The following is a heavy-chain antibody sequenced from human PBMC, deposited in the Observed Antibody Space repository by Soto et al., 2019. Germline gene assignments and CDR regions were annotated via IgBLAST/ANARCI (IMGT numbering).Heavy chain of an antibody. D-gene: IGHD6-13*01. Sequence: QVQLQESGPGLVKPSGTLSLTCAVSGGSISSSNWWSWVRQPPGKGLEWIGEIYHSGSTNYNPSLKSRVTISVDKSKNQFSLKLSSVTAAYSGIHYCALSIAAAGSIHYWGQGTLVTVSS. V-gene: IGHV4-4*02. CDR3: ALSIAAAGSIHY. J-gene: IGHJ4*02. CDR2: IYHSGST. CDR1: GGSISSSNW.